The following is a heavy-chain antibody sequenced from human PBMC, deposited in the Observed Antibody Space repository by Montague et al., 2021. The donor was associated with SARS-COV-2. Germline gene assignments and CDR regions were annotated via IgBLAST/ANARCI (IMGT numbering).Heavy chain of an antibody. D-gene: IGHD6-19*01. J-gene: IGHJ5*02. CDR1: GDSITGSHW. V-gene: IGHV4-38-2*01. CDR3: AMQDRQAFLAVENWFDP. CDR2: IYSSGST. Sequence: SETLSLTCAVSGDSITGSHWWGWVRQPPGRGLGWIGSIYSSGSTYYNPSLKSRIIISVDTSKNQSSLKLSSVPAADTAVYYCAMQDRQAFLAVENWFDPWGQGTLVTVSS.